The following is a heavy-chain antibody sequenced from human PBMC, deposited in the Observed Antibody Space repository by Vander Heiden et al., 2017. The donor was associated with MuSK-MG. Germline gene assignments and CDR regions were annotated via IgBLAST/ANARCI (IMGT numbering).Heavy chain of an antibody. V-gene: IGHV3-23*01. D-gene: IGHD3-22*01. Sequence: EVHLFESGGGLVQPGGSLRLSCAASGSTFSSYSMTCVRQAPGKGLEWVSGISGSGGSTYYADSVKGRFTISSDNSKNTLYLQMNSLRPEDTAVYYCARPIVVVNRGSDYWGLGTLVTVSS. J-gene: IGHJ4*02. CDR2: ISGSGGST. CDR1: GSTFSSYS. CDR3: ARPIVVVNRGSDY.